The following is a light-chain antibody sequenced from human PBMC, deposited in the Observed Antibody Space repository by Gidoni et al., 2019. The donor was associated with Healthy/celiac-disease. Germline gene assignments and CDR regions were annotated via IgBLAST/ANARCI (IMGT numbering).Light chain of an antibody. Sequence: SALTQPASVSGSPGQSITIPCTGTSSDVGGYNYVSWYQQHPGKAPKLMIYDVSNRPSGVSNRFSGSKSGNTASLTISGLQAEDEADYYYSSYTSSSTLVGGGTKLTV. J-gene: IGLJ2*01. CDR2: DVS. CDR3: SSYTSSSTL. CDR1: SSDVGGYNY. V-gene: IGLV2-14*01.